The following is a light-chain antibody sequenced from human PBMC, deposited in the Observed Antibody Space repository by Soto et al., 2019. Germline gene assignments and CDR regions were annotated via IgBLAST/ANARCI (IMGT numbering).Light chain of an antibody. Sequence: DIQITQSPSTLSASVGDRVTITCRASQSISSWLAWYQQKPGKAPKLLIYKASSLESGVPSRFSGSGSGTEFTLTISSLQPDDFATYYCQQYSSYSRTFGQGTKVDI. CDR1: QSISSW. CDR3: QQYSSYSRT. V-gene: IGKV1-5*03. CDR2: KAS. J-gene: IGKJ1*01.